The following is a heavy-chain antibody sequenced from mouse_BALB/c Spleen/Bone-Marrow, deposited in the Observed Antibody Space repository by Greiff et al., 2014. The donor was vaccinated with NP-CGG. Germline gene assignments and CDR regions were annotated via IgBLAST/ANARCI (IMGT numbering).Heavy chain of an antibody. CDR3: ARELSWYFDV. J-gene: IGHJ1*01. D-gene: IGHD1-1*02. V-gene: IGHV1S29*02. CDR1: GYTFTDYN. Sequence: VQLQQPGPELVKPGASVKISCKASGYTFTDYNMHWVKQSHGKSLEWIGYIYPYNGGTGYNQKFKSKVTLTVDNSSSTAYMELRSLTSEDSAVYYCARELSWYFDVWGAGTTVTVSS. CDR2: IYPYNGGT.